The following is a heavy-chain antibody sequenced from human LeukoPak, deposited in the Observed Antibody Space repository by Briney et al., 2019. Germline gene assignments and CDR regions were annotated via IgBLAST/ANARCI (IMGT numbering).Heavy chain of an antibody. Sequence: TGGSLRLSCAGSGFIFSNYWMHWVRQAPGKGPVWVSRINNDGSGTTYADSVKGRFTISRDDAKNTLYLQMNSLRAEDTAVYYCVRGGESTWSWGQGTLVTVSS. CDR3: VRGGESTWS. D-gene: IGHD2-15*01. CDR1: GFIFSNYW. V-gene: IGHV3-74*01. J-gene: IGHJ5*02. CDR2: INNDGSGT.